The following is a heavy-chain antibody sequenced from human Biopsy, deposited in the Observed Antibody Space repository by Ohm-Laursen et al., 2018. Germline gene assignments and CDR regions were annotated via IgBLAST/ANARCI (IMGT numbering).Heavy chain of an antibody. V-gene: IGHV1-18*01. D-gene: IGHD3-16*01. Sequence: GASVKVSCKTFGYPFSSYGINWVRQAPGEGLEWMGRVSGYNGNTNYAQRFQGRVTMTTDTSTNTAYMELRSLRADDTAVYYCARVTLPLYLDFWGQGTRVTVSS. CDR3: ARVTLPLYLDF. J-gene: IGHJ4*02. CDR2: VSGYNGNT. CDR1: GYPFSSYG.